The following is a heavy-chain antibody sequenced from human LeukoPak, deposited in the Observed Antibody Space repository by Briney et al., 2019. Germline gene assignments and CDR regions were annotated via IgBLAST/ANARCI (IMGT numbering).Heavy chain of an antibody. CDR2: IYTSGST. CDR3: ARDSPYSSSWYPDY. D-gene: IGHD6-13*01. CDR1: GGSLSSYY. Sequence: SETLSLTCTVSGGSLSSYYWSWIRQPAGKGLEWIGRIYTSGSTNYNPSLKSRVTMSVDTSKNQFSLKLSSVTAADTAVYYCARDSPYSSSWYPDYWGQGTLVTVSS. V-gene: IGHV4-4*07. J-gene: IGHJ4*02.